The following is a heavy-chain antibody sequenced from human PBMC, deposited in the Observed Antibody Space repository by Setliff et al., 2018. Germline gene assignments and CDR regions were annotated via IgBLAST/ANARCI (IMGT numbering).Heavy chain of an antibody. CDR2: IIPNFRTT. D-gene: IGHD5-12*01. V-gene: IGHV1-69*05. Sequence: SVKVSCKASGGTFSKYGISWVRQAPGQGLEWMGGIIPNFRTTSYAQKFQGRVTISTDESTMTAYMELSSLRSEDTAVYYCARERGDIVTTTSYYYYLDVWGKGTTVTVSS. J-gene: IGHJ6*03. CDR3: ARERGDIVTTTSYYYYLDV. CDR1: GGTFSKYG.